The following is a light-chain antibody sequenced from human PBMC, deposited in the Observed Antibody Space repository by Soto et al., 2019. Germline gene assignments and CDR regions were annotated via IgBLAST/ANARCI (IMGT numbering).Light chain of an antibody. CDR3: QQRSDWPWT. V-gene: IGKV3-15*01. CDR2: GAS. J-gene: IGKJ1*01. Sequence: EVVMTQSPATLSVSPGEGVTLSCRASQGIGDTLAWYQHKPGQAPRLLIYGASTRATGLPARFSGSGSGTQFTLTISSLEPEDFAVYYCQQRSDWPWTFGQGTKVDI. CDR1: QGIGDT.